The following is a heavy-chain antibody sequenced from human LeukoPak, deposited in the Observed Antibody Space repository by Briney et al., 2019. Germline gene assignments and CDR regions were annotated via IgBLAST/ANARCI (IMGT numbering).Heavy chain of an antibody. V-gene: IGHV4-59*12. J-gene: IGHJ4*02. Sequence: KPSETLSLTCTVSSGSISSYYWSWVRQTPGKGLEWIGSIYHSGSTYYNPSLKSRVTISVDTSKNQFSLKLSSVTAADTAVYYCAREGSSGYDLDYWXXGTLVTVSS. CDR1: SGSISSYY. D-gene: IGHD3-22*01. CDR3: AREGSSGYDLDY. CDR2: IYHSGST.